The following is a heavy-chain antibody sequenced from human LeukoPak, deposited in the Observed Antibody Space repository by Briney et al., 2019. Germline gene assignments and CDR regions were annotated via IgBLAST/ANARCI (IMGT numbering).Heavy chain of an antibody. CDR3: ARDSGGVGELFYYYMDV. V-gene: IGHV4-34*01. CDR2: INHSGST. D-gene: IGHD3-10*01. J-gene: IGHJ6*03. Sequence: SETLSLTCAVYGGSFSGYYWSWIRQPPGKGLEWIGEINHSGSTNYNPSLKSRVTISVDTSKNQFSLKLSSVTAADTAVYYCARDSGGVGELFYYYMDVWGKGTTVTVSS. CDR1: GGSFSGYY.